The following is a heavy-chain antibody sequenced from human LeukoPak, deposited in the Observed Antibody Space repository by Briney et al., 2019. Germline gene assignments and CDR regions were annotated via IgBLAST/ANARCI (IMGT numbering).Heavy chain of an antibody. CDR1: AFTFSSYG. V-gene: IGHV3-30*03. CDR2: ISYDGSNK. D-gene: IGHD3-9*01. Sequence: GGSLRLSCAASAFTFSSYGMHWVRQAPGKGLEWVAVISYDGSNKYYADSVKGRFTISRDNSKNTLYLQMNSLRAEDTAVYYCATEARFDWLCNYWGQGTLVTVSS. J-gene: IGHJ4*02. CDR3: ATEARFDWLCNY.